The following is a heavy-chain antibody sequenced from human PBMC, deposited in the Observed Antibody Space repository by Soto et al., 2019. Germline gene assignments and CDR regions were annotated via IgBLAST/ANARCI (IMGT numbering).Heavy chain of an antibody. Sequence: QVQLQQWGAGLLKPSETLSLTSAVYGGSFSGYDWSWIRQPPGKGLEWIGEINHSGSTNYNPSLKSRVTISVDTSKNQFSLKLSSVTAADTAVYYCARRLTMVRGGPDYWGQGTLVTVSS. J-gene: IGHJ4*02. V-gene: IGHV4-34*01. CDR2: INHSGST. CDR3: ARRLTMVRGGPDY. CDR1: GGSFSGYD. D-gene: IGHD3-10*01.